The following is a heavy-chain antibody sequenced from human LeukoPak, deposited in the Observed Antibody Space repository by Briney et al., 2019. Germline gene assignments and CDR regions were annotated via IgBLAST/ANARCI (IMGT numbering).Heavy chain of an antibody. CDR3: ARDGVLRYFDWPNRGGWFDP. D-gene: IGHD3-9*01. J-gene: IGHJ5*02. CDR1: GYTFTSYY. Sequence: ASVKVSCKASGYTFTSYYMHWVRQAPGQGLEWMGIINPSGDSTSYAQKFQGRVTMTRDTSTSTVYMELSSLRSEDTAVYYCARDGVLRYFDWPNRGGWFDPWGQGTLVTVSS. V-gene: IGHV1-46*01. CDR2: INPSGDST.